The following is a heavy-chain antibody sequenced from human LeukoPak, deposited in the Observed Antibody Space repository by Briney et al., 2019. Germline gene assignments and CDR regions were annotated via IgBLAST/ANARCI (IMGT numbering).Heavy chain of an antibody. J-gene: IGHJ3*02. D-gene: IGHD6-6*01. Sequence: GASVKVSRKASGGTFSSYTISWVRQAPGQGLEWMGRIIPILGIANYAQKFQGRVTITADKSTSTAYMELSSLRSEDTAVYYCARGPSSGAFDIWGQGTMVTVSS. CDR2: IIPILGIA. V-gene: IGHV1-69*02. CDR3: ARGPSSGAFDI. CDR1: GGTFSSYT.